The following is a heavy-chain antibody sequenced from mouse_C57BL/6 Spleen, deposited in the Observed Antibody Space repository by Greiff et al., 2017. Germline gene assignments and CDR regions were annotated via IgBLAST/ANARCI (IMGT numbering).Heavy chain of an antibody. CDR3: TRSGAVVATGYFEV. J-gene: IGHJ1*03. CDR2: IDPETGGT. Sequence: QVQLQQSGAELVRPGASVTLSCKASGYTFTDYEMHWVKQTPVHGLAWIGAIDPETGGTAYNQKFKGKAILTADKSSSTAYMELRSLTSEDSAVYYCTRSGAVVATGYFEVWGTGTTVTVSS. D-gene: IGHD1-1*01. CDR1: GYTFTDYE. V-gene: IGHV1-15*01.